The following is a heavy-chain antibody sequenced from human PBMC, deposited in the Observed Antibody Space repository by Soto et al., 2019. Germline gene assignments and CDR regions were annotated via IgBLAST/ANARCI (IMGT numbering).Heavy chain of an antibody. CDR1: GFTFSTYA. Sequence: GGSLRLSCAASGFTFSTYAMSWVRQAPGKGLEWVSAISPNGDATYYADSVKGRFTISRDNSRNTLYLQMNSLRAEDTAVYYCARDRYSYYDFWSGSLPYYYFGMDVWGQGTTVTVSS. D-gene: IGHD3-3*01. J-gene: IGHJ6*02. CDR3: ARDRYSYYDFWSGSLPYYYFGMDV. CDR2: ISPNGDAT. V-gene: IGHV3-23*01.